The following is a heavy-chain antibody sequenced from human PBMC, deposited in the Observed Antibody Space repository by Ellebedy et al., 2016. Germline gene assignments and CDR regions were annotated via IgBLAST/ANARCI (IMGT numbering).Heavy chain of an antibody. CDR2: IPHDGSNN. J-gene: IGHJ6*02. Sequence: GESLKISCAASGFTFRNFGMQWVRQAPGKGLDWVAVIPHDGSNNYYADSVKGRFTISRDNYNNTLYLQMNSLRPEDTAVYYCAKDQKVGHASSYYGMDVWGHGTTVTVS. D-gene: IGHD1-26*01. V-gene: IGHV3-30*18. CDR1: GFTFRNFG. CDR3: AKDQKVGHASSYYGMDV.